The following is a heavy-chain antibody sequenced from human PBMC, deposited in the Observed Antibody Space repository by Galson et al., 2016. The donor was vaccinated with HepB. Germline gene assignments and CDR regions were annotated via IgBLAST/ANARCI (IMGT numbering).Heavy chain of an antibody. D-gene: IGHD5-24*01. CDR1: GFVFSGSA. Sequence: SLRLSCAASGFVFSGSAIHWVRQASGRGLEWVGRIRSNIESYATGYIESVKGRFTISREDSKDKAYLQMNSLKIDDTAVYYCTRIEEAREGIKGTFNVWGQGTMVTVSS. J-gene: IGHJ3*01. CDR2: IRSNIESYAT. CDR3: TRIEEAREGIKGTFNV. V-gene: IGHV3-73*01.